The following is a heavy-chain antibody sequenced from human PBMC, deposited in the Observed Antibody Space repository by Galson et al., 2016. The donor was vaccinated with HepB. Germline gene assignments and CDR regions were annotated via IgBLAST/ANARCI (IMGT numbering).Heavy chain of an antibody. CDR3: ARGPPYYDYWSGYYGMDV. Sequence: SLRLSCAGSGFMFSTYAMHWVRQAPGKGLDWVAVISYDGSKKFYGDSVKGRFTISRDNFKNTLFLQMNSLRAEDTAVYYCARGPPYYDYWSGYYGMDVWGQGTTATVPS. CDR2: ISYDGSKK. D-gene: IGHD3-3*01. CDR1: GFMFSTYA. V-gene: IGHV3-30*04. J-gene: IGHJ6*02.